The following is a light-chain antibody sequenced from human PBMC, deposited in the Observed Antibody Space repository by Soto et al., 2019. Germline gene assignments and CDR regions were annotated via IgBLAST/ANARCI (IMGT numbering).Light chain of an antibody. V-gene: IGKV1-33*01. CDR1: QDISDS. CDR3: QQYATLPLT. CDR2: DAS. Sequence: DIQMTQSPSSLSASVGDSLTLTCQASQDISDSLIWYQVKPGNAPQLLMFDASKLETGVPSRFSGSGSGKDFTFTISRLQPEDFATYYCQQYATLPLTFGGGTKVEIK. J-gene: IGKJ4*01.